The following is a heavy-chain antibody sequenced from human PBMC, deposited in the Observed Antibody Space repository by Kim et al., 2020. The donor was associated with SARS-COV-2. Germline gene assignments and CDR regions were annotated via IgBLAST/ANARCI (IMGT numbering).Heavy chain of an antibody. V-gene: IGHV3-21*01. J-gene: IGHJ3*02. CDR2: ISSSSSYI. CDR1: GFTFSSYS. CDR3: ARLWYCSGGSCYDGSGDAFYI. D-gene: IGHD2-15*01. Sequence: GGSLRLSCAASGFTFSSYSMNWVRQAPGKGLEWVSSISSSSSYIYYADSVKGRFTISRDNAKNSLYLQMNSLRAEDTAVYYCARLWYCSGGSCYDGSGDAFYIWGQGTMVTVSS.